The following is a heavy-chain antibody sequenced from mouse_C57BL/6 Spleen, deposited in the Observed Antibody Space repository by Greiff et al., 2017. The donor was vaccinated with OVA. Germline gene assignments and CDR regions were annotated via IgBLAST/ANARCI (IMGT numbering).Heavy chain of an antibody. V-gene: IGHV14-3*01. J-gene: IGHJ2*01. CDR3: AETAHYFDY. D-gene: IGHD3-2*01. CDR1: GFNIKNTY. Sequence: EVKLPESVAELVRPGASVKLSCTASGFNIKNTYMHWLKQRPEQGLEWIGRLAPANGNTKYAPKFQGTATITADTSSYPAYLQLSSLTSEDTAIYYCAETAHYFDYWGQGTTLTVSS. CDR2: LAPANGNT.